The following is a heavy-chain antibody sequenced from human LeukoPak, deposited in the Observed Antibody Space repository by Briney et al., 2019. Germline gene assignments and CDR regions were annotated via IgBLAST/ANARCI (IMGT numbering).Heavy chain of an antibody. J-gene: IGHJ6*02. V-gene: IGHV3-74*01. CDR1: GFTFRSYW. CDR2: ISDDGSSA. D-gene: IGHD5-24*01. CDR3: ARDRSWLQDYGMDV. Sequence: PGGSLRLSCTASGFTFRSYWMHWVRQIPGKGLMWVSRISDDGSSASYADSVKGRFTISRDDAKNSLYLQMNSLRAEDTAVYYCARDRSWLQDYGMDVWGQGTTVTVSS.